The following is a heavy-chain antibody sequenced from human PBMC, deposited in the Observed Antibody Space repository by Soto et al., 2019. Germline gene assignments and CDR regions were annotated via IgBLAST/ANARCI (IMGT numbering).Heavy chain of an antibody. Sequence: GGSLRLSCAASGFTFSDYYMSWIRQAPGKGLEWISYISGSSSYTNFSDSVKGRFTISRDNAKNSLYLQMNSLRTEDTAVYYCARVSDSSGWGLGSWGQGTLVTVSS. CDR3: ARVSDSSGWGLGS. CDR1: GFTFSDYY. D-gene: IGHD6-19*01. J-gene: IGHJ5*01. CDR2: ISGSSSYT. V-gene: IGHV3-11*05.